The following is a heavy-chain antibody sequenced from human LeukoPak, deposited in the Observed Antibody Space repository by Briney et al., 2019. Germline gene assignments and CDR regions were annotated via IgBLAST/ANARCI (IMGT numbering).Heavy chain of an antibody. CDR2: ISGYNANT. D-gene: IGHD2-21*02. V-gene: IGHV1-18*01. Sequence: ASVKVSCKASGYTFTSYGISWVRQAPGQGLEWMGRISGYNANTNYAQKVQDRVTMTTDTSTSTAYMELRSLRSDDTALYFCARAWNIVVVTAQYFDLWGRGTLVTVSS. CDR1: GYTFTSYG. J-gene: IGHJ2*01. CDR3: ARAWNIVVVTAQYFDL.